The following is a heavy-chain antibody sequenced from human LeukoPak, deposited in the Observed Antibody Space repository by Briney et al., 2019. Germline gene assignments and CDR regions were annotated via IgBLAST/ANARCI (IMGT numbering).Heavy chain of an antibody. J-gene: IGHJ3*02. D-gene: IGHD2-2*01. CDR3: TRDQRKYCSRTTCFVFDI. V-gene: IGHV3-23*01. CDR1: GFTFSSYA. CDR2: ISGSGGSI. Sequence: GGSLRLSCAASGFTFSSYAMSWVRQAPGKGLEWVSAISGSGGSIYYADSVKGRFTISRDNSKNTLYLQMNSLRAEDTAVYYCTRDQRKYCSRTTCFVFDIWGQGTVVSVSS.